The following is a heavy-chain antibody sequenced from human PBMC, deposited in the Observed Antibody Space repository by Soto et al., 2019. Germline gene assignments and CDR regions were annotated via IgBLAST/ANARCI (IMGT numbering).Heavy chain of an antibody. V-gene: IGHV4-34*01. CDR1: GGSFSGYY. CDR2: INHSGST. J-gene: IGHJ4*02. D-gene: IGHD3-3*01. CDR3: ARGRYHFKYYNFWSYYSDY. Sequence: SEKLSLTCAVYGGSFSGYYWSWIRQPPGKGLEWIGEINHSGSTNYNPSLKSRVTISVDTSKNQFSLKLSSVTAADTDVYYCARGRYHFKYYNFWSYYSDYCAQGTSVTVSA.